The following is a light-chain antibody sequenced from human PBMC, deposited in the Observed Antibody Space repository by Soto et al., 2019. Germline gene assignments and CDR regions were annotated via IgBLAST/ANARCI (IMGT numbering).Light chain of an antibody. J-gene: IGKJ1*01. V-gene: IGKV3-20*01. CDR2: GAS. CDR3: QQYGSSPET. CDR1: QSGSSSY. Sequence: EIVLTQSPGTLSLSPGERATLSCRASQSGSSSYLAWYQQKPGQAPRLLIYGASSRATGIPDRFSGSGSGTDFTLTISSLEPEDFAVYYCQQYGSSPETFGQGTKVEIK.